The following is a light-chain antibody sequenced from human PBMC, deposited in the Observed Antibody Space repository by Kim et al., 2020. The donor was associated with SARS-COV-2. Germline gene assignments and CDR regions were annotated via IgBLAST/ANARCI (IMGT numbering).Light chain of an antibody. Sequence: LSPGKGTTLSCMASQSVGNYLAWYQQKPGQAPRLLIYDASNRAAGIPARFSGGGSGADFTLTISSREPEDFAVYYCQQRSNWPLTFGGGTKVDIK. V-gene: IGKV3-11*01. J-gene: IGKJ4*01. CDR3: QQRSNWPLT. CDR1: QSVGNY. CDR2: DAS.